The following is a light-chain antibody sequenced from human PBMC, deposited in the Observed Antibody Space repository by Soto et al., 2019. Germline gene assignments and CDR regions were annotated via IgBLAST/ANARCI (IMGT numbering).Light chain of an antibody. CDR3: SSYAGSKGV. CDR2: EVS. CDR1: SSDVCGYNY. V-gene: IGLV2-8*01. J-gene: IGLJ2*01. Sequence: QSALTQPPSASGSPGQSVTISCTGTSSDVCGYNYVSWYQQHPGKAPTLMIYEVSKRPSGVPDRFSGSKSGNTASLTVSGLQAEDEADYYCSSYAGSKGVFGGGTKLTVL.